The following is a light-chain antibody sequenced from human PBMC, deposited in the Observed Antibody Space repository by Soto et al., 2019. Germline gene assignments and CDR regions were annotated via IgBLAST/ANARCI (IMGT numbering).Light chain of an antibody. J-gene: IGKJ1*01. CDR3: QQYNSDSHT. CDR2: DAS. V-gene: IGKV1-5*01. CDR1: QPVSTW. Sequence: IPMTHSPPTLSASVLYRFTISFRASQPVSTWVAWYQHKPGKAPKVIIYDASSLERGVPSRFSGSGSGTEFTLIISSLQPDDFATYYCQQYNSDSHTFGQGTKVDI.